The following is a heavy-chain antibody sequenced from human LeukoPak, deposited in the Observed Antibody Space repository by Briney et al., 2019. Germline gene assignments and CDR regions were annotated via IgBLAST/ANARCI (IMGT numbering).Heavy chain of an antibody. CDR2: IYYSGST. J-gene: IGHJ4*02. D-gene: IGHD1-1*01. V-gene: IGHV4-39*01. CDR1: GGSISSSSYY. CDR3: ARLGNWKDDQCDIGFDY. Sequence: SETLSLTCTFSGGSISSSSYYWGWIRQPPGKGLEWIGSIYYSGSTYYNPSLKSRVTISVDTSKNQFSLKLSSVTAADTAVYYCARLGNWKDDQCDIGFDYWGQGTLVTVSS.